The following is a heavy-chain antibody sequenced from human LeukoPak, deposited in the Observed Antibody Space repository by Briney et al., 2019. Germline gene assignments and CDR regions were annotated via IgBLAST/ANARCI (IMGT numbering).Heavy chain of an antibody. V-gene: IGHV4-39*01. CDR2: IYYSGST. CDR1: GGSISSSNFY. CDR3: ARRRGVYYFDY. Sequence: PSETLSLTCTVSGGSISSSNFYWGWIRQSPGKGLEWIGSIYYSGSTYYNASLKGRVTISVDTSKNQFSLRLSSVTATDTAVYYCARRRGVYYFDYWGQGTLVTVSS. J-gene: IGHJ4*02. D-gene: IGHD3-10*01.